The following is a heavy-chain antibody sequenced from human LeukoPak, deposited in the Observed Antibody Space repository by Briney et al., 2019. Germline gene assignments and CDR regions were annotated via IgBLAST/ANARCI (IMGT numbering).Heavy chain of an antibody. CDR3: AGSQSGYYGFEF. Sequence: GGSLRLSCAASGFTFSAYWMHWVRQAPGKGLVWVSRINSDGSSTSYADSVKGRFTISRDNAKNTLYLQMNSLRAEDTAVYYCAGSQSGYYGFEFWGQGTMVTVSS. V-gene: IGHV3-74*01. J-gene: IGHJ3*01. D-gene: IGHD3-22*01. CDR1: GFTFSAYW. CDR2: INSDGSST.